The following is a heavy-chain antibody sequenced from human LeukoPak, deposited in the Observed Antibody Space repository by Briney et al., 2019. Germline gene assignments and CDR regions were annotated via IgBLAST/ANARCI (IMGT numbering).Heavy chain of an antibody. V-gene: IGHV3-23*01. Sequence: GGSLRLSCAASGFTFSSYGMSWVRQAPGKGLEWVSSISGSGGNTYYAASVKGRFTISRDNSKNTLFLHMNSLRAEDTAVYYCAKALGGYHFDYWGQGTLVTVSS. CDR1: GFTFSSYG. CDR3: AKALGGYHFDY. D-gene: IGHD3-16*01. J-gene: IGHJ4*02. CDR2: ISGSGGNT.